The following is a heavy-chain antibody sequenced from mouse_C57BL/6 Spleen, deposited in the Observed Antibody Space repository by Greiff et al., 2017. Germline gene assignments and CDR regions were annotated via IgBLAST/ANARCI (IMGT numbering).Heavy chain of an antibody. Sequence: SGPELVKPGASVKMSCKASGYTFTDYNMHWVKQSHGKSLEWIGNINPYNGGTSYNQKFKGKATLTVNKSSSTAYMELRSLASEDSAVYYCARCGFACWGQGTLVTVAA. CDR1: GYTFTDYN. V-gene: IGHV1-22*01. CDR3: ARCGFAC. J-gene: IGHJ3*01. CDR2: INPYNGGT.